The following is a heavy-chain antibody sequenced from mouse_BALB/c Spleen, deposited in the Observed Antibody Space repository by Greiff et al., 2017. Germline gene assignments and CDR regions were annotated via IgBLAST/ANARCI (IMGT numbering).Heavy chain of an antibody. V-gene: IGHV1-4*01. J-gene: IGHJ2*01. CDR1: GYTFTSYT. CDR3: AREVGYYFDY. Sequence: QVQLKESGAELARPGASVKMSCKASGYTFTSYTMHWVKQRPGHGLEWIGYINPSSGYTNYNQKFKDKATLTADKSSSTAYMQLSSLTSEDSAVYYCAREVGYYFDYWGQGTTLTVSS. D-gene: IGHD2-2*01. CDR2: INPSSGYT.